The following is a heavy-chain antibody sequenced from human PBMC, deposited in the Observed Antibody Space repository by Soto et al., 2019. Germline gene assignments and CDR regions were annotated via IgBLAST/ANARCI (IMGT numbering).Heavy chain of an antibody. J-gene: IGHJ4*02. V-gene: IGHV1-18*01. CDR2: ISAYNGNT. Sequence: QVQLVQSGAEVKKPGASVKVSCKASGYTFTSYGISWVRQAPGQGLEWMGWISAYNGNTNYAQRLKGRVTMTTDTPTSTAYTEPRSLPSDATAVYSGAREYYYGSGPWYWGQGPLVTVSS. D-gene: IGHD3-10*01. CDR1: GYTFTSYG. CDR3: AREYYYGSGPWY.